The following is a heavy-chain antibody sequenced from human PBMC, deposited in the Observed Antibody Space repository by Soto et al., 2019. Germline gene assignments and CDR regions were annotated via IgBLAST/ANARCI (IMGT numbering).Heavy chain of an antibody. CDR1: GFTFSSYA. CDR2: ISGSGGST. J-gene: IGHJ6*02. Sequence: EVQLLESGGGLVQPGGSLRLSCAASGFTFSSYAMSWVRQAPGKGLEWVSAISGSGGSTYYADSVKGRFTISRDNSKNTLYLQMNSLRAEDTAVYYCAKDTSLLRPYYYYGMDVWGQVTTVTVSS. CDR3: AKDTSLLRPYYYYGMDV. D-gene: IGHD3-16*01. V-gene: IGHV3-23*01.